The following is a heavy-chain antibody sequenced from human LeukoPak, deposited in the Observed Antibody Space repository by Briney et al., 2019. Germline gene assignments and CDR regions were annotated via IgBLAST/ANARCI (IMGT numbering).Heavy chain of an antibody. CDR2: IYYSGST. CDR1: GGSISSYY. J-gene: IGHJ4*02. D-gene: IGHD3-10*01. CDR3: ARFAVWFGEPRGFDY. V-gene: IGHV4-59*08. Sequence: SETLSLTCTVSGGSISSYYWSWIRQPPGKGLEWIGYIYYSGSTNYNPSLKSRVTISVDTSKNQFTLKLSSVAAADAAVYYCARFAVWFGEPRGFDYWGQGTLVTVSS.